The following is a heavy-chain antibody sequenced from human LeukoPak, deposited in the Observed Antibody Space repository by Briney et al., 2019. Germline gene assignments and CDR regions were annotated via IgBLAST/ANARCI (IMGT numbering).Heavy chain of an antibody. CDR3: ARSTRGYSYGSHENAFDF. Sequence: ASVKVSCKASGYTFTSYAMHWVRQAPGQRLEWMGWINAGNGNTKYSQKLQGRVTMTTDTSTSTAYMELRSLRSDDTAVYYCARSTRGYSYGSHENAFDFWGQGTMVTVSS. J-gene: IGHJ3*01. CDR1: GYTFTSYA. D-gene: IGHD5-18*01. CDR2: INAGNGNT. V-gene: IGHV1-3*01.